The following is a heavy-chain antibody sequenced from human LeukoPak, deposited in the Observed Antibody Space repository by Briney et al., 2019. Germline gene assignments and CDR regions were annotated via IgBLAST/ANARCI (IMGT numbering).Heavy chain of an antibody. V-gene: IGHV3-20*04. J-gene: IGHJ4*02. CDR3: ARGYCSGNTCYFFDY. Sequence: TGGSLRLSCAASGFTFGDYGMSWVRQGPGKGLEWVSGIKWNGANISYADSVRGRFTIFRDDAKNSLYLQMNSLRAEDTAFYYCARGYCSGNTCYFFDYWGQGTLVTVSS. CDR1: GFTFGDYG. D-gene: IGHD2-15*01. CDR2: IKWNGANI.